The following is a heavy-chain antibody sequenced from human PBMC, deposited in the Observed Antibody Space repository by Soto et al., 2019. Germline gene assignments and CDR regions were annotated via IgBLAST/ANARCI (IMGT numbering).Heavy chain of an antibody. D-gene: IGHD5-12*01. J-gene: IGHJ5*02. CDR3: ARGLGVATTMGWFDP. CDR2: IYYDGSNK. Sequence: QVQLVESGGGVVQPGRSLRLSCAASGFTFSSYGIHWVRQAPGKGLEWVAVIYYDGSNKYYADSVKGRFTISRDTSKSSLSLQMTSLRAADTAVYYCARGLGVATTMGWFDPWGQGALVSVSS. CDR1: GFTFSSYG. V-gene: IGHV3-33*01.